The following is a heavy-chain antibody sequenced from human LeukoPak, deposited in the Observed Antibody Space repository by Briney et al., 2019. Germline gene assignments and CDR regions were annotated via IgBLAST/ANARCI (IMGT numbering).Heavy chain of an antibody. J-gene: IGHJ4*02. Sequence: GGSLRLSCAASGFTFRGCGMHWVRQTPGKGLEWVAVISYDGSNIHYADSVKGRFIISRDNSKNTVYVQMNSLRAEDTGVYYCAKDYSSGWYYLDYWGQGTLVTVSS. CDR3: AKDYSSGWYYLDY. D-gene: IGHD6-19*01. CDR2: ISYDGSNI. V-gene: IGHV3-30*18. CDR1: GFTFRGCG.